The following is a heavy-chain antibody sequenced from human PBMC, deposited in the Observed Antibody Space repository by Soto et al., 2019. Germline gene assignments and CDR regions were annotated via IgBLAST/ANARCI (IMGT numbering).Heavy chain of an antibody. J-gene: IGHJ4*02. CDR2: INAGNGNT. V-gene: IGHV1-3*01. D-gene: IGHD5-12*01. CDR1: GYTFTSSA. CDR3: ARALSGYDLSY. Sequence: DSVKVSCKASGYTFTSSATHWVRQAPGQRLERMGWINAGNGNTKYSQNFQGRVTITRDTSASTAYMELSSLRSEDTAVYYCARALSGYDLSYWGQGTLVTVSS.